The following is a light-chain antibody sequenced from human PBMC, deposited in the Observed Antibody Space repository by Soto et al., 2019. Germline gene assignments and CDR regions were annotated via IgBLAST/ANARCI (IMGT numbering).Light chain of an antibody. CDR3: EQRSNWAVFT. V-gene: IGKV3-11*01. Sequence: EIVLTQSPATLSLSPGERATLSCRASQSVSSYLAWYQQQPGQAPRLLIFDASNRATGIPARFSGRGSGTDFKPTISSLEPEDFAVSYCEQRSNWAVFTFGPSTKVDI. CDR1: QSVSSY. J-gene: IGKJ3*01. CDR2: DAS.